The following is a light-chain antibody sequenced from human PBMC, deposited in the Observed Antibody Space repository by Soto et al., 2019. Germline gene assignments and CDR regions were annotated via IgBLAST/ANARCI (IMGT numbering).Light chain of an antibody. J-gene: IGLJ1*01. V-gene: IGLV2-14*01. CDR1: SSDVGAFNY. Sequence: QSALTQPASVSGSPGQSITISCTGTSSDVGAFNYVSWYLQYPGKAPKLMIYEVGNRPSGVSNRFSGSKSGNTASLTIYGLQAEDEADYYCCSYASGSIYVFGTGTKLTVL. CDR3: CSYASGSIYV. CDR2: EVG.